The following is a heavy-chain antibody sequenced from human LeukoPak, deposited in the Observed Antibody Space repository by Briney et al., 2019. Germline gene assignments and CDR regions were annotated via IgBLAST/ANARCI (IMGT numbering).Heavy chain of an antibody. CDR1: GGTFISYA. J-gene: IGHJ4*02. V-gene: IGHV1-69*13. D-gene: IGHD3-3*01. Sequence: ASVKVSCKASGGTFISYAISWVRQAPGQGLEWMGGIIPIFGTANYAQKFQGRVTITADESTSTAYMELSSLRSEDTAVYYCARKLTIFGVEKNYFDYWGQGTLVTVSS. CDR2: IIPIFGTA. CDR3: ARKLTIFGVEKNYFDY.